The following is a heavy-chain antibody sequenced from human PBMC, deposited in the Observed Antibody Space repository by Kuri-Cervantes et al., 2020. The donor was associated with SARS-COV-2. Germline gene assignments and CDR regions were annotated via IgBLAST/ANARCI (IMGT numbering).Heavy chain of an antibody. CDR2: IYTSGST. CDR1: GGSISSYY. CDR3: ARQMMSSITIFGVVITRNWFDP. Sequence: ESLKISCTVSGGSISSYYWSWTRQPAGKGLEWIGRIYTSGSTNYNPSLKSRVTMSVDTSKNQFSLKLGSVTAADTAVYYCARQMMSSITIFGVVITRNWFDPWGQGTLVTVSS. V-gene: IGHV4-4*07. D-gene: IGHD3-3*01. J-gene: IGHJ5*02.